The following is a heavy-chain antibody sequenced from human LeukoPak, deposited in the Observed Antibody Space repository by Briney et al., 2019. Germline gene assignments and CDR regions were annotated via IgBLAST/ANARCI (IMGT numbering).Heavy chain of an antibody. CDR1: GYTFTGYY. D-gene: IGHD6-19*01. Sequence: ASVKVSCKASGYTFTGYYMHWVRQAPGQGLEWMGWINPDSGGSNYAQKFQGRVTMTRDTSISTVFMELSRLRSDDTAVYYCARDIAVAFDAFDFWGQGTMVTVSS. V-gene: IGHV1-2*02. CDR3: ARDIAVAFDAFDF. J-gene: IGHJ3*01. CDR2: INPDSGGS.